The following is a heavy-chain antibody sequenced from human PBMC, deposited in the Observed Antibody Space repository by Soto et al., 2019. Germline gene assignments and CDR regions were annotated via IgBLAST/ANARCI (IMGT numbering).Heavy chain of an antibody. CDR2: IYYSGST. Sequence: QVQLQESGPGLVKPSQTLSLTCTVSGGSISSGGYYWSWIRQHPGKGLEWIRYIYYSGSTYYNPSLKSRVTISVDTSKNQFSLKLSSVTAADTAVYYCATDSSGSGYYYYGMDVWGQGTTVTVSS. CDR3: ATDSSGSGYYYYGMDV. J-gene: IGHJ6*02. CDR1: GGSISSGGYY. D-gene: IGHD3-22*01. V-gene: IGHV4-31*03.